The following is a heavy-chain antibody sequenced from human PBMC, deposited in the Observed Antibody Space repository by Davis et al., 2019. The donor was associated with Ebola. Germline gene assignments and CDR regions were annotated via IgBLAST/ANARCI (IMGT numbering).Heavy chain of an antibody. CDR2: INDDGRST. D-gene: IGHD4-23*01. CDR3: AREDGGNTRFDY. V-gene: IGHV3-74*01. CDR1: GFTFSSYW. Sequence: GESLKISCAASGFTFSSYWMHWVRRVPGKGLVWVSRINDDGRSTSYADSVKGRFTISRDNAKNTLFLQMSSLRAENTAIYYCAREDGGNTRFDYWGRGILVAVSS. J-gene: IGHJ4*02.